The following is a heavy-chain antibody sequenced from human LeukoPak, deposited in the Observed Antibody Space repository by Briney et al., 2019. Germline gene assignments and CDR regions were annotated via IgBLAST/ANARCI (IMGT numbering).Heavy chain of an antibody. Sequence: GGSLRPSCAASGFTFSSYWMTWVRQAPGKGLEWVATIKQDGSEKYYVDSVKGRFTISRDNARNSLYLQMNSLRAEDTAMYYCACPRAFDIWGQGTMVTVSS. V-gene: IGHV3-7*01. J-gene: IGHJ3*02. CDR1: GFTFSSYW. CDR3: ACPRAFDI. CDR2: IKQDGSEK.